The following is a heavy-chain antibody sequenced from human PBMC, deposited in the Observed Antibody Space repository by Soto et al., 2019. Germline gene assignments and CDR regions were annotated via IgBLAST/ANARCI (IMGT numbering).Heavy chain of an antibody. Sequence: QVQLQESGPGLVKPSQTLSLTCTVSGGSISSGGYYWSWIRQHPGKGLEWIGYIYYSGSTYYNPSLKSRVTISVDTSKNQCSLKLSSVTAADTAVYYCARGEYDRSGYSPLPFDYWGQGTLVTVSS. CDR1: GGSISSGGYY. V-gene: IGHV4-31*03. D-gene: IGHD3-22*01. CDR2: IYYSGST. J-gene: IGHJ4*02. CDR3: ARGEYDRSGYSPLPFDY.